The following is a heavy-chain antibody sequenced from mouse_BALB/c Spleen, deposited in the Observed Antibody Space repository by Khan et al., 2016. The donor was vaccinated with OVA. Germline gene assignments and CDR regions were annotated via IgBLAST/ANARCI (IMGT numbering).Heavy chain of an antibody. CDR3: GRAGWDGFAY. V-gene: IGHV1-77*01. J-gene: IGHJ3*01. CDR2: LYPGSGST. Sequence: QVQLQQSGPELVKPGASVKMSCKASGYTFTDYVMNWVKQRHGQGLEWIGQLYPGSGSTYYNENFKGKATLTADRYSSTAYMQLSHLTSADAAVDVWGRAGWDGFAYWGQGTRVTGAA. CDR1: GYTFTDYV. D-gene: IGHD4-1*01.